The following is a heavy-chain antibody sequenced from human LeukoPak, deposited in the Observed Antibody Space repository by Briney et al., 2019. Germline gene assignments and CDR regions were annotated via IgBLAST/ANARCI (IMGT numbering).Heavy chain of an antibody. CDR1: GFTFSDYN. J-gene: IGHJ6*02. Sequence: PWGSLRLSCAASGFTFSDYNMNWVRQAPGKGLEWVSYITNGGGTIHHADSVKGRFTISRDNAKKTLYLQMNSLRAEDTAVYYCARSIGLTGGGVDVWGQGTTVTVSS. CDR2: ITNGGGTI. V-gene: IGHV3-11*01. CDR3: ARSIGLTGGGVDV. D-gene: IGHD3-9*01.